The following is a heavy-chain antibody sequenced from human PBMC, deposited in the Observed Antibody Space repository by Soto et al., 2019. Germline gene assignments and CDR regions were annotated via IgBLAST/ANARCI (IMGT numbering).Heavy chain of an antibody. V-gene: IGHV4-31*03. J-gene: IGHJ4*02. D-gene: IGHD3-10*01. CDR2: IYYSGGT. Sequence: SDTLSLTCTVSGGSISSGAYYWSWIRQHPGMGLEWIGFIYYSGGTYYNPSLKSRVTISVDTSDNQFSLKLTSVTAADTAVYYCARAGEMVRGVMYYFDYWGQGTLVTVSS. CDR1: GGSISSGAYY. CDR3: ARAGEMVRGVMYYFDY.